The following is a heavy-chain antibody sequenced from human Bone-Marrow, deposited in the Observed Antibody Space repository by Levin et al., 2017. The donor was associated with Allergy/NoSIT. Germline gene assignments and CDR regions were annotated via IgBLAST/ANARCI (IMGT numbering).Heavy chain of an antibody. CDR2: IKGKSDGGST. D-gene: IGHD6-13*01. CDR1: GFSFSEAW. V-gene: IGHV3-15*07. CDR3: TVSSWYRD. Sequence: GGSLRLSCAASGFSFSEAWMNWVRQAPGKGLEWVGRIKGKSDGGSTDYAAPVKGRFTISRDDSKDTLYLQMNSLQSEDTGVYYCTVSSWYRDWGQGTLVTVSS. J-gene: IGHJ4*02.